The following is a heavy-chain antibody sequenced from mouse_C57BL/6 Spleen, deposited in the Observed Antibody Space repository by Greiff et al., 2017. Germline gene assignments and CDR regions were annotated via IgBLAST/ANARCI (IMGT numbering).Heavy chain of an antibody. CDR2: IHPNSGST. Sequence: QVQLQQPGAELVKPGASVKLSCKASGYTFTSYWMHWVKQRPGQGLEWIGMIHPNSGSTNYNEKFKSKATLTVDKSSSTAYMQLSSLTSEDSAVYYCARSHYYGREVDDWGKGTTLTVSS. J-gene: IGHJ2*01. V-gene: IGHV1-64*01. CDR1: GYTFTSYW. CDR3: ARSHYYGREVDD. D-gene: IGHD1-1*01.